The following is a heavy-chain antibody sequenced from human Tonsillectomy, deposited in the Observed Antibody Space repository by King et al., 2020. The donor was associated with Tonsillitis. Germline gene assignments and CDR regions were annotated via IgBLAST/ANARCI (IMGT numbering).Heavy chain of an antibody. Sequence: VQLVESGGGVVQPGRSLRLSCAASGFTFSSYGMHWVRQAPGKGLEWVAVISYDGSNKYYADSVKGRFTISRDNSKNTLYLQMNSLRAEDTAVYYCAKELQLWPLYYSYYGMDVWGQGTTVTVSS. J-gene: IGHJ6*02. CDR3: AKELQLWPLYYSYYGMDV. CDR2: ISYDGSNK. V-gene: IGHV3-30*18. CDR1: GFTFSSYG. D-gene: IGHD5-18*01.